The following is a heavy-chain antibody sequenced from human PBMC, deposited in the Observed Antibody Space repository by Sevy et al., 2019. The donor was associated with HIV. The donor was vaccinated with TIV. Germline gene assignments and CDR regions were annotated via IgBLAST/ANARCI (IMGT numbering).Heavy chain of an antibody. CDR3: ARDIGPYYDFWSGRDYYYGMDV. D-gene: IGHD3-3*01. CDR2: ISYDGSNK. CDR1: GFTFSSYA. Sequence: GGSLRLSCPASGFTFSSYAMHWVRQAPGKGLEWVAVISYDGSNKYYADSVKGRFTISRDNSKNTLYLQMNSLRAEDTAVYYCARDIGPYYDFWSGRDYYYGMDVWGQGTTVTVSS. J-gene: IGHJ6*02. V-gene: IGHV3-30*04.